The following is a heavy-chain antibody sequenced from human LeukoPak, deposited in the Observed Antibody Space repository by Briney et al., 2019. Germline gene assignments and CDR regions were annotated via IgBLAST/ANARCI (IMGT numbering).Heavy chain of an antibody. V-gene: IGHV4-39*07. CDR1: GGSISSSSYS. J-gene: IGHJ4*02. CDR2: VYYSGST. D-gene: IGHD6-25*01. Sequence: SETLSLTCTVSGGSISSSSYSWGWIRQPPGKGLEWIGSVYYSGSTYYNPSLKSRVTISVDTSKNQFSLKLSSVTAADTAVYYCARGGPDYWGQGTLVTVSS. CDR3: ARGGPDY.